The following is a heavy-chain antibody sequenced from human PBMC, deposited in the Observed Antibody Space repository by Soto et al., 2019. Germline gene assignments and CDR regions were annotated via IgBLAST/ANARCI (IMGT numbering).Heavy chain of an antibody. CDR1: GGTFSSYA. J-gene: IGHJ6*02. V-gene: IGHV1-69*13. Sequence: VASVKVSCKASGGTFSSYAISSVRQAPGQGLEWMGGIIPIFGTANYAQKFQGRVTIAADESTSTAYMELSSLRSEDTAVYYCARDLDGGNWNSDYYYGMDVWGQGTTVTVS. D-gene: IGHD1-7*01. CDR2: IIPIFGTA. CDR3: ARDLDGGNWNSDYYYGMDV.